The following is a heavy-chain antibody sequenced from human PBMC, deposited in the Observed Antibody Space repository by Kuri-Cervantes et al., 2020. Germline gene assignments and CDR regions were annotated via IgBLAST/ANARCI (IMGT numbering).Heavy chain of an antibody. Sequence: GSLRLSCTVSGGSISSYYWSWIRQPPGKGLEWIVYISYSGSTNYNPSLKSRVTISVDTSRNQFSLKLNSVTAADTAVFYCARGSYYYMDVWGKGTTVTVSS. CDR2: ISYSGST. D-gene: IGHD2-15*01. J-gene: IGHJ6*03. CDR1: GGSISSYY. V-gene: IGHV4-59*01. CDR3: ARGSYYYMDV.